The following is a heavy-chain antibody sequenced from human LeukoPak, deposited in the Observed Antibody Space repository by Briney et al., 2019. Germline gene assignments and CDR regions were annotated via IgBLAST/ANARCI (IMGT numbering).Heavy chain of an antibody. V-gene: IGHV3-48*03. CDR1: SFTFSSFE. J-gene: IGHJ4*02. CDR2: ISGSGSTV. D-gene: IGHD5-18*01. CDR3: AKGFRDTAMFLDY. Sequence: PGGSLRLSCTASSFTFSSFEMNWVRLAPGKGLEWISCISGSGSTVYYADSVKGRFTISRDNAKNSLYLQMNSLRAEDTAVYYCAKGFRDTAMFLDYWGQGTLVTVSS.